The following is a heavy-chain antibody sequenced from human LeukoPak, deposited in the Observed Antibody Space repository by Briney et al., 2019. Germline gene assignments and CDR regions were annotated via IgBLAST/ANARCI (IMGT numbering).Heavy chain of an antibody. CDR2: IIPIFGTA. CDR1: GGTFSSYA. V-gene: IGHV1-69*13. J-gene: IGHJ4*02. Sequence: ASVKVSCKASGGTFSSYAISWVRQAPGQGLEWMGGIIPIFGTANYAQKFQGRVTITADESTSTAYMELSSLRSEDTAVYYCARDPGYCTIGVCPLWDDYWGQGTLVTVSS. CDR3: ARDPGYCTIGVCPLWDDY. D-gene: IGHD2-8*01.